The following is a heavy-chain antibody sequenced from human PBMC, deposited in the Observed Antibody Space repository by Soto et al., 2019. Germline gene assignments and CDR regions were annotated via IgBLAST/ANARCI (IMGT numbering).Heavy chain of an antibody. J-gene: IGHJ6*03. Sequence: ASVKVSCKASGYTFTSYDINWVRQATGQGLEWMGWINPNSGNTGYAQKFQGRVTMTRNTSISTAYMGLRSLRSEDTAVYYCARRVLLWFGESGNYYYYMDVWGKGTTVTVSS. CDR2: INPNSGNT. CDR1: GYTFTSYD. V-gene: IGHV1-8*01. CDR3: ARRVLLWFGESGNYYYYMDV. D-gene: IGHD3-10*01.